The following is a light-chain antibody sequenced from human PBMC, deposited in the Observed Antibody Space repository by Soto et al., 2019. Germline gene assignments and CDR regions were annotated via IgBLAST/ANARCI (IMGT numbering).Light chain of an antibody. J-gene: IGKJ1*01. CDR1: QSVSNNY. CDR2: GAS. CDR3: QQYDSSVKT. V-gene: IGKV3-20*01. Sequence: EIVLTQSPGTLSLSPGERATLSCRASQSVSNNYLAWYQQKPGQAPSLLIFGASNRAPDIPDRFSGSGSGTDFTLTISRLEPKDFAVYFCQQYDSSVKTFGQGTK.